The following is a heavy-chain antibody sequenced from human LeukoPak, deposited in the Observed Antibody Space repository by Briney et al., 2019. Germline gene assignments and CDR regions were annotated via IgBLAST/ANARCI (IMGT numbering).Heavy chain of an antibody. D-gene: IGHD1-26*01. CDR1: GFTFSSYA. Sequence: GGSLRLSCAASGFTFSSYAMSWVRQAPGKGLEWVSAISGSGGSTYYADSVKGRFTISRVNSKNTLYLQMNSLRAGDTAVYYCAKIVGAKYYYYMDVWGKGTTVTVSS. V-gene: IGHV3-23*01. J-gene: IGHJ6*03. CDR3: AKIVGAKYYYYMDV. CDR2: ISGSGGST.